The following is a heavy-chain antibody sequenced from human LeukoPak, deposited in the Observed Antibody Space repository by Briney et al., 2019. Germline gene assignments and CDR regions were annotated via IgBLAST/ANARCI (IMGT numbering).Heavy chain of an antibody. CDR1: GFTFSSYS. CDR3: ARDNLGGDYDSSGFYH. D-gene: IGHD3-22*01. V-gene: IGHV3-48*02. Sequence: GGSLRLSCAASGFTFSSYSMNWVRQAPGKGLEWVSYISSSSSTIYYADSVKGRFTISRDNAKNSLYLQVNSLRDEDTAEYYCARDNLGGDYDSSGFYHWGQGILVTVSS. J-gene: IGHJ4*02. CDR2: ISSSSSTI.